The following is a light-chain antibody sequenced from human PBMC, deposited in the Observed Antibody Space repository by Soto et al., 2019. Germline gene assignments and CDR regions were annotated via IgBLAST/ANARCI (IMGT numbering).Light chain of an antibody. J-gene: IGKJ5*01. Sequence: LSHSPASLSLSPGERTTLSCRPSQSVSTYLAWFQQKHGQAPRLLIYDASTRATGIPARFSGSGSGKDFTLTISMLEPEDFAIYYCQQGHSLVTFGQGTRLDIK. V-gene: IGKV3-11*01. CDR3: QQGHSLVT. CDR1: QSVSTY. CDR2: DAS.